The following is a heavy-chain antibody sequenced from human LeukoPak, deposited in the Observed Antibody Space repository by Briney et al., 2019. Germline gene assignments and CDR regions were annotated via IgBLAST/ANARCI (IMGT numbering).Heavy chain of an antibody. Sequence: PGGSLRLSCAASGFSVSSNYMSWVRQAPGKGLEWVSVIYSGGSTYYADSVKGRFTISRDNSKNSLYLRMNSLRSDDTALYYCARESESSGWYDYWGQGTLVTVSS. CDR2: IYSGGST. V-gene: IGHV3-53*05. D-gene: IGHD6-19*01. J-gene: IGHJ4*02. CDR1: GFSVSSNY. CDR3: ARESESSGWYDY.